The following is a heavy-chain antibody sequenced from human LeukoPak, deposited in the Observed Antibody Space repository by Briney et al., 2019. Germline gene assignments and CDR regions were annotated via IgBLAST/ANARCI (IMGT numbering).Heavy chain of an antibody. CDR1: GFTFSSYA. CDR2: ISGSGGST. D-gene: IGHD2-8*01. J-gene: IGHJ4*02. Sequence: GGSLRLSCAASGFTFSSYAMSWVRQAPGKGLEWVSAISGSGGSTYYADSVKGRFAISRDNSKNTLYLQMNSLRAEDTAVYYCAKGRRILYHFDYWGQGTLVTVSS. CDR3: AKGRRILYHFDY. V-gene: IGHV3-23*01.